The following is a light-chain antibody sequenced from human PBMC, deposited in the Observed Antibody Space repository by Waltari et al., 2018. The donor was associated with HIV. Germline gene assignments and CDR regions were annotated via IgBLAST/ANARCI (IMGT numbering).Light chain of an antibody. Sequence: QSVLTQPPSVSGAPGQRVTISCTGSNSNIGAGYDAHWYQQLPGSAPKLLMFDNRKRPSGVPDRFSGSKAGTSASLVITGLQAADEAVYYCQAYDNSLSNVVFGGGTKLIVL. V-gene: IGLV1-40*01. CDR3: QAYDNSLSNVV. CDR1: NSNIGAGYD. CDR2: DNR. J-gene: IGLJ2*01.